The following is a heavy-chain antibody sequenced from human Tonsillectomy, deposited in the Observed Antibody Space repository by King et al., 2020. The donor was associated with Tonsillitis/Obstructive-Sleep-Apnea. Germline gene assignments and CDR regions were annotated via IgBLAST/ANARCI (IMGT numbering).Heavy chain of an antibody. CDR3: VRETYYYDSSGGYYYYYYMDD. Sequence: VQLQQWGAGLLKPSETLSLTCAVYGVSFSGYYWSWIRQPPGKGLEWIGEINHSGSTNYNPSLKSRVTISVDTSKNQLSLKLSSVTAADTAVYYCVRETYYYDSSGGYYYYYYMDDWGKGTTVTVSS. V-gene: IGHV4-34*01. CDR2: INHSGST. J-gene: IGHJ6*03. CDR1: GVSFSGYY. D-gene: IGHD3-22*01.